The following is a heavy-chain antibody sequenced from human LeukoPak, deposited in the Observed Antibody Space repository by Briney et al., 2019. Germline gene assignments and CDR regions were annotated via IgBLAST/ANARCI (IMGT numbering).Heavy chain of an antibody. D-gene: IGHD3-9*01. CDR2: IKEDGTYT. V-gene: IGHV3-74*01. J-gene: IGHJ4*02. CDR3: ARDFDMGITPGDDFDF. Sequence: GGSLRLSCAASEFSFSKYWMHWVRQTPGEGLVWVARIKEDGTYTSYADSVKGRFTISRDNARNTVFLQMNSLRAEDTAVYYCARDFDMGITPGDDFDFWGQGTLVTVSS. CDR1: EFSFSKYW.